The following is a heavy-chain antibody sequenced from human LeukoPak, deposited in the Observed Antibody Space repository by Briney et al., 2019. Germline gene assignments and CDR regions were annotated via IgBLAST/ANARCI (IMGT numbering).Heavy chain of an antibody. CDR3: ARARIAAAGPNYFDY. CDR2: ISSSSSTI. D-gene: IGHD6-13*01. V-gene: IGHV3-48*01. Sequence: GGSLRLSCTASGLTFSSYSMNWVRQAPGKGLEWVSYISSSSSTISYADSVKGRFTISRDNAKESLYLQMSSLRAEDTAVYYCARARIAAAGPNYFDYWGQGTLVTVSS. CDR1: GLTFSSYS. J-gene: IGHJ4*02.